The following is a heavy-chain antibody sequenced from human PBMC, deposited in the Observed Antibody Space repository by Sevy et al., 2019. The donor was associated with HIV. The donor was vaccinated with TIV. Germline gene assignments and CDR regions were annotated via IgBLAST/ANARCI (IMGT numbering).Heavy chain of an antibody. J-gene: IGHJ4*02. Sequence: GGGLRLSCAASGFRFEDYGMHWVRRAPGKGLEWVSGIGWNSGSVGYAVSVKGRFTISRDNAKNLLYLQMNSLTSEDTALYYCAKHLLPYGSGSYPLDYWGQGTVVTVSS. CDR1: GFRFEDYG. D-gene: IGHD3-10*01. CDR2: IGWNSGSV. CDR3: AKHLLPYGSGSYPLDY. V-gene: IGHV3-9*01.